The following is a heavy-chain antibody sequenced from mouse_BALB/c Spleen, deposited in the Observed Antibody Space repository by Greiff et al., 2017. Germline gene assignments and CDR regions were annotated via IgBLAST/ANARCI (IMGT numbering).Heavy chain of an antibody. CDR1: GFSLTGYG. D-gene: IGHD2-10*01. CDR3: ARDPSYGSLYYYAMDY. Sequence: VKLVESGPGLVAPSQSLSITCTVSGFSLTGYGVNWVRQPPGKGLEWLGMIWGDGSTDYNSALKSRLSISKDNSKSQVFLKMNSLQTDDTARYYCARDPSYGSLYYYAMDYWGQGTSVTVSS. CDR2: IWGDGST. J-gene: IGHJ4*01. V-gene: IGHV2-6-7*01.